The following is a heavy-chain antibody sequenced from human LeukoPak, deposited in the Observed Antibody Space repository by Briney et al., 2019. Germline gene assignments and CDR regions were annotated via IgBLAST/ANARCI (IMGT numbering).Heavy chain of an antibody. J-gene: IGHJ3*02. CDR1: YGSISGYY. D-gene: IGHD3-22*01. CDR2: IYYSGST. Sequence: SETLSLTCSVSYGSISGYYWSWIRQPPGKELVWIGYIYYSGSTNYNPSLKSRVTISADMSKNQVSLKLSSVTAVDTALYYCARHFTYYYDSSGYPRDSFDIWGHGTMVTVSS. V-gene: IGHV4-59*08. CDR3: ARHFTYYYDSSGYPRDSFDI.